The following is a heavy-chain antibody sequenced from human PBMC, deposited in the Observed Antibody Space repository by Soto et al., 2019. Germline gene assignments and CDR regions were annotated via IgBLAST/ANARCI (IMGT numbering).Heavy chain of an antibody. J-gene: IGHJ6*03. CDR3: ARGTELLWFGELLDYYYYMDV. CDR2: INHSGST. D-gene: IGHD3-10*01. Sequence: SETLSLTCAVYGGSFSGYYWSWIRQPPGKGLEWIGEINHSGSTNYNPSLKSRVTISVDTSKNQFSLKLSSVTAADTAVYYCARGTELLWFGELLDYYYYMDVWGKGTTVTVSS. V-gene: IGHV4-34*01. CDR1: GGSFSGYY.